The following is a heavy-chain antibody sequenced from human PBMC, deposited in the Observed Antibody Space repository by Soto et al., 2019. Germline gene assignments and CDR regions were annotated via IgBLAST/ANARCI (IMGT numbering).Heavy chain of an antibody. Sequence: PSETLSLTCTVSGGCILNGGNYWTWIRQNPGKGLEWIGRILFSGNTHYNPALKRRLTFSLDTAKNQFSLKLTTVTAADTAIYSCARDNYGGMLDFWRPGTLVTVSS. CDR3: ARDNYGGMLDF. CDR2: ILFSGNT. V-gene: IGHV4-31*03. J-gene: IGHJ4*02. D-gene: IGHD4-17*01. CDR1: GGCILNGGNY.